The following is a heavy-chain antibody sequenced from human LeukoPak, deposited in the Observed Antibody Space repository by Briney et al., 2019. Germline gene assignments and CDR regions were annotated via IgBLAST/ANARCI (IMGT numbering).Heavy chain of an antibody. CDR3: SIGSSSWSGPNYFDY. CDR2: IYTSGST. Sequence: SETLSLTCTVSGGSISSYYWSWIRQPAGKGLEWIGRIYTSGSTIYNPSLKSRVTMSVDTSKNQFSLKLSSVTAADTAVYYCSIGSSSWSGPNYFDYWGQGTLVTVFS. D-gene: IGHD6-13*01. V-gene: IGHV4-4*07. CDR1: GGSISSYY. J-gene: IGHJ4*02.